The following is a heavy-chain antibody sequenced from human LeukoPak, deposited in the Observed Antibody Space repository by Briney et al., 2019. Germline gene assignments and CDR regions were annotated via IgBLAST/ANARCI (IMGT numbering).Heavy chain of an antibody. CDR2: INSDESST. D-gene: IGHD4-23*01. Sequence: GGSLRLSCAASGFTFSSYWMHWVRQVPGKGLVWVSRINSDESSTNYADSVKGRFTISSDNAKNTLYLQMNSLRAEDTAVYYCAREAGGNFYFDYWGQGTLVTVSS. CDR1: GFTFSSYW. J-gene: IGHJ4*02. V-gene: IGHV3-74*01. CDR3: AREAGGNFYFDY.